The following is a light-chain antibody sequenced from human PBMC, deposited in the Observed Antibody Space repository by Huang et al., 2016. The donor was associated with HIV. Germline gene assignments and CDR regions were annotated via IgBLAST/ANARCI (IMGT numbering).Light chain of an antibody. CDR2: DAS. J-gene: IGKJ2*01. V-gene: IGKV3-20*01. Sequence: EIVLTQSPGTLSLSPGERATLSCRASQRLISRYLAWYQQRPGQAPRLLIYDASTRATGIPERVSGSGSGTDFTLTISRLEPEDFVVYYCQQYGSSPPYTFGQGTKLEIK. CDR1: QRLISRY. CDR3: QQYGSSPPYT.